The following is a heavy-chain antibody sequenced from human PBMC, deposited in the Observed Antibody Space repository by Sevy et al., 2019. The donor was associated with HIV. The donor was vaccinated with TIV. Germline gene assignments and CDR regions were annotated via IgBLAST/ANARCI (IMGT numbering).Heavy chain of an antibody. V-gene: IGHV3-30*18. CDR3: AKDTDSYGYSYYFDY. J-gene: IGHJ4*02. Sequence: GGSLRLSCVGSGFTFSSYGMHWVRQAPGKGLEWVAVISYDGSNKYYADSVKGRFTISRDNSKNTLYLQMNSLRAEDTAVYYCAKDTDSYGYSYYFDYWGQGTLVTVSS. CDR1: GFTFSSYG. D-gene: IGHD5-18*01. CDR2: ISYDGSNK.